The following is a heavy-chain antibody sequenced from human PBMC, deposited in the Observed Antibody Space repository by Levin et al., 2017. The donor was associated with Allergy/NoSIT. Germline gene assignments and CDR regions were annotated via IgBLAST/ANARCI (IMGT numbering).Heavy chain of an antibody. D-gene: IGHD6-6*01. J-gene: IGHJ5*02. CDR3: TRDIAARHWFDP. CDR1: GFTFGDYA. V-gene: IGHV3-49*03. CDR2: LRSNRHGGTS. Sequence: GGSLRLSCSASGFTFGDYAMSWFRQAPGKGLEWVAFLRSNRHGGTSQYAAPVRGRFIISRDDSKSIAYLQMNSLKIEDTAVYYCTRDIAARHWFDPWGQGTLVTVSS.